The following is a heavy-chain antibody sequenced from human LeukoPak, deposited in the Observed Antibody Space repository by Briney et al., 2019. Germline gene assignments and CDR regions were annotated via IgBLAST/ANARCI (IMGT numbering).Heavy chain of an antibody. CDR2: ISGSGGST. CDR3: AKGDYYDSSGHDAFDI. D-gene: IGHD3-22*01. Sequence: GGSLRLSCAASGFTFSSYAMSWVRQAPGKGLEWVSAISGSGGSTYYAGSVKGRFTISRDNSKNTLYLQMNSLRAEDTAVYYCAKGDYYDSSGHDAFDIWGQGTMVTVSS. V-gene: IGHV3-23*01. CDR1: GFTFSSYA. J-gene: IGHJ3*02.